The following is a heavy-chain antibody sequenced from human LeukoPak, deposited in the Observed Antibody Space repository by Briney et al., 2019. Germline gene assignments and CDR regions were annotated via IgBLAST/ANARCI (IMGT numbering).Heavy chain of an antibody. Sequence: GGSLRLSCGASGFTFSSNAMSWVRQAPGQGLEWVSGISVSGSSTYYADSVKGRVTISRDNSKNRLYLQMNSLKVEDTAKYYCARDRGINWFDPWGQGTVVTVSS. CDR1: GFTFSSNA. D-gene: IGHD2/OR15-2a*01. CDR2: ISVSGSST. V-gene: IGHV3-23*01. J-gene: IGHJ5*02. CDR3: ARDRGINWFDP.